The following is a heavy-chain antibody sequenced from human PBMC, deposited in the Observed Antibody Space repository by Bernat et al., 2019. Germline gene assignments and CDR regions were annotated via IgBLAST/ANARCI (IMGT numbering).Heavy chain of an antibody. J-gene: IGHJ1*01. CDR2: INSDGSST. D-gene: IGHD4-17*01. Sequence: EVLLVESGGGLVQPGGSLRLSCAASGFTFSSYWMHWVRQPPGKGLVWVSRINSDGSSTSYADSVKGRFTISRDNAKNTLYLQMNSLRAEDTAVYYCARTYYGDDFQYWGQGTLVTVSS. CDR1: GFTFSSYW. V-gene: IGHV3-74*01. CDR3: ARTYYGDDFQY.